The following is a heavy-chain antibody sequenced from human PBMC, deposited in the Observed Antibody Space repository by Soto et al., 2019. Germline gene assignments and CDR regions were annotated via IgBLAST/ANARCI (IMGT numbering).Heavy chain of an antibody. V-gene: IGHV1-3*01. J-gene: IGHJ4*02. D-gene: IGHD2-2*01. CDR2: TNGGNTNT. Sequence: ASVKVSCKASGYTFSTYGIHWVRQAPGQRFEWMGWTNGGNTNTRYSKNFQGRITVTKDTSASTAYLELSRLTPEDTAVYYCARSSLPPYCSSASCNSVDYWGQPTLGPVSS. CDR3: ARSSLPPYCSSASCNSVDY. CDR1: GYTFSTYG.